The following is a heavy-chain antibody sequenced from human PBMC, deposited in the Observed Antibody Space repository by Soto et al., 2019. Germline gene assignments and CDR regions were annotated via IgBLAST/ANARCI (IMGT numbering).Heavy chain of an antibody. CDR2: IYSGGST. V-gene: IGHV3-53*01. D-gene: IGHD6-6*01. J-gene: IGHJ5*02. Sequence: GGSLRLSCAASGFTVSSNYMSWVRQAPGKGLEWVSVIYSGGSTYYADSVKGRFTISRDNSKNTLYLQMNSLRAEDTAVYYCARGSFEYSSSLNWFDPWGQGTLVTVSS. CDR1: GFTVSSNY. CDR3: ARGSFEYSSSLNWFDP.